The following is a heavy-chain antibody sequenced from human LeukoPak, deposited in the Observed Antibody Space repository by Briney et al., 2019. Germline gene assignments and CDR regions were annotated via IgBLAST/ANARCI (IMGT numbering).Heavy chain of an antibody. CDR2: ISSSGTTI. V-gene: IGHV3-48*03. Sequence: GGSLRLSCAASGFTFSSYEMNWVRQAPGKGLEWVSYISSSGTTIYYADSVKGRFTISRDNAKNSLYLQMNSLRAEDTAVYYCAGVYDILTGYYDYWGQGTLVTVSS. CDR1: GFTFSSYE. J-gene: IGHJ4*02. CDR3: AGVYDILTGYYDY. D-gene: IGHD3-9*01.